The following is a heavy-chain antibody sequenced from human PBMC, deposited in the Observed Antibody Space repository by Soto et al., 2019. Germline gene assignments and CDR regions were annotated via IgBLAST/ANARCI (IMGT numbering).Heavy chain of an antibody. CDR1: GVSISSGHDY. V-gene: IGHV4-39*01. Sequence: QLQLQESGPGLVKPSETLSLTCTVSGVSISSGHDYWGWIRQPPGKGLEWIGSIYYSGSTYYNPSLKIRVTISADTSKNQFSLRLSSVTAADTAVYYCARVSGTYSSFLDYWGQGTLVTVSS. D-gene: IGHD5-18*01. CDR3: ARVSGTYSSFLDY. J-gene: IGHJ4*02. CDR2: IYYSGST.